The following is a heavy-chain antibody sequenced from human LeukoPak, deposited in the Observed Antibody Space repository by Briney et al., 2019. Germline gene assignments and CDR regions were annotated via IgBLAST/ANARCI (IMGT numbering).Heavy chain of an antibody. CDR1: GFTFTSSA. Sequence: GASVTVSCKASGFTFTSSAMQWVRQARGQRLEWIGWIVVGSGNTNYAQKFQERVTITRDMSTSTAYMELSSLRSEDTAVYYCAADLPTPIVGATTYFQHWGQGTLVTVSS. CDR2: IVVGSGNT. V-gene: IGHV1-58*02. D-gene: IGHD1-26*01. J-gene: IGHJ1*01. CDR3: AADLPTPIVGATTYFQH.